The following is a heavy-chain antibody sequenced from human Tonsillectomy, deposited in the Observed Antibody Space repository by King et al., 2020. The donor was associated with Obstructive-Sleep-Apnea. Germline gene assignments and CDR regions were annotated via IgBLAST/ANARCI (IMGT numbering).Heavy chain of an antibody. V-gene: IGHV1-46*01. J-gene: IGHJ4*02. D-gene: IGHD5-18*01. CDR2: INPSGGSK. CDR3: AAYSYGQAGY. CDR1: GYTFTSYY. Sequence: QLVQSGAEVKKPGASVKVSCKASGYTFTSYYMHWVRQAPGQGLEWMGIINPSGGSKSYAQKFQGRVTMTRDTSTSTVYRELSSLRAEDTAVYYWAAYSYGQAGYWGQGTLVTVSS.